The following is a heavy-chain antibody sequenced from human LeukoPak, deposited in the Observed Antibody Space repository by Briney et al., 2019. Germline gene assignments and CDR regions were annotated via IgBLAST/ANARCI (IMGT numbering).Heavy chain of an antibody. V-gene: IGHV3-53*01. CDR2: IYNDGST. D-gene: IGHD3-16*02. J-gene: IGHJ5*02. CDR1: GFSVSTDH. CDR3: ARDELSNWFDP. Sequence: PGGSLRLSCAASGFSVSTDHMSWVRQAPGKGLERVSVIYNDGSTYYADTVKGRFTTSRDNSKNTVDLLVNSLRAEDTAVYYCARDELSNWFDPWGQGTLVTVSS.